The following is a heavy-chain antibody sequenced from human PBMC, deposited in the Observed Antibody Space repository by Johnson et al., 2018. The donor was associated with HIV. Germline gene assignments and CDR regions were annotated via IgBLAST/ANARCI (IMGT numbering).Heavy chain of an antibody. J-gene: IGHJ3*02. CDR3: ARHSTSSTMGAFDI. CDR1: GFTFSDYY. Sequence: QVQLVESGGGLVKPGGSLRLSCAASGFTFSDYYMSWIRQAPGKGLEWVSYISSTGDSTYYADSVKGRFTISRDNSKNTLYLQMNSLRAEDTAVYYCARHSTSSTMGAFDIWGQGTMVTVSS. D-gene: IGHD6-6*01. CDR2: ISSTGDST. V-gene: IGHV3-11*01.